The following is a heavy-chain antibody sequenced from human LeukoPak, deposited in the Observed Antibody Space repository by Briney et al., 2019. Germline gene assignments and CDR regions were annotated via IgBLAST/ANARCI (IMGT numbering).Heavy chain of an antibody. Sequence: SVKVSCKASGGTFSSYAISWVRQAPGQGLEWMGGIIPIFGTANYAQKFQGRVTITADESTSTAYMELSSLRSEDTAAYYCARDAYDSSGYYLNYFDYWGQGTLVTVSS. CDR2: IIPIFGTA. D-gene: IGHD3-22*01. J-gene: IGHJ4*02. CDR3: ARDAYDSSGYYLNYFDY. CDR1: GGTFSSYA. V-gene: IGHV1-69*01.